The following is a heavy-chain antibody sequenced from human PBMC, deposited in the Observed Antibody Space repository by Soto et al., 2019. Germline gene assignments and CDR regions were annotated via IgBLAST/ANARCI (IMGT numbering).Heavy chain of an antibody. CDR2: IHYSGST. CDR3: ARDGNSNWSNWFDP. Sequence: QVQLQESGPGLVKPSQTLSLTCTVSGGSISSGGYYWSWIRQHPGKGLEWIGYIHYSGSTHYNPSLQSRVTISIDTSKNLFSLKLSSVTAADTAVYYCARDGNSNWSNWFDPWGQGTLVTVSS. V-gene: IGHV4-31*03. J-gene: IGHJ5*02. D-gene: IGHD1-1*01. CDR1: GGSISSGGYY.